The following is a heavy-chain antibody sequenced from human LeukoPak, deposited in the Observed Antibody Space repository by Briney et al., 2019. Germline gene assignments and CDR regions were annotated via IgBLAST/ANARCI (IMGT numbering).Heavy chain of an antibody. J-gene: IGHJ4*02. V-gene: IGHV3-23*01. D-gene: IGHD2-8*02. Sequence: GGCLRLSCAASGFTFNNYAVSWVRQAPGKGLEWVSAISGNAGSTYYADSVKGRFTLSRDNSKNTLYLQMNSLRAEDMAVYFCAKESGVLGGTHFDYWGQGTLVTVSS. CDR1: GFTFNNYA. CDR3: AKESGVLGGTHFDY. CDR2: ISGNAGST.